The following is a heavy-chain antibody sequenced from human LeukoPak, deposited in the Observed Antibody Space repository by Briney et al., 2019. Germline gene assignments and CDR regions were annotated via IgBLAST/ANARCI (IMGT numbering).Heavy chain of an antibody. CDR3: AKEPYSGSYQGKPLDY. D-gene: IGHD1-26*01. Sequence: PGGSLRLSCAASGFTFSSSAMTWVRQAPGKGLEWVSAISGSGGSTYYADSVKGRFTISRDNSKNTLYLQMNSLRAEDTAVYYCAKEPYSGSYQGKPLDYWGQGTLVTVSS. CDR1: GFTFSSSA. CDR2: ISGSGGST. V-gene: IGHV3-23*01. J-gene: IGHJ4*02.